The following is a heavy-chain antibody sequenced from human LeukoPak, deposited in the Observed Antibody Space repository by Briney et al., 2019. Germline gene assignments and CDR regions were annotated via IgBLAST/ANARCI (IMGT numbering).Heavy chain of an antibody. D-gene: IGHD4-17*01. Sequence: TGGSLRLSCAASGFTFSSYGMSWVRQAPGKGLEWVSAISGSGGSTYYADSVRGRFTISRDNSKNTLYLQMNSLRADDTAVYYCAKAPTYGVIVPYYFDYWGQGTLVTVSS. V-gene: IGHV3-23*01. CDR1: GFTFSSYG. CDR3: AKAPTYGVIVPYYFDY. CDR2: ISGSGGST. J-gene: IGHJ4*02.